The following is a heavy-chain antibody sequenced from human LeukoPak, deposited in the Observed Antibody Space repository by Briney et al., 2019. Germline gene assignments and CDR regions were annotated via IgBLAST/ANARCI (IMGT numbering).Heavy chain of an antibody. CDR3: ARVTTTFYCYYYGLDV. Sequence: PGGSLRLSCAASGFTFSSYSMNWVRQAPGKGLEWVSSISSSSTYIYYADSVKGRFTSSRDNAKNSLYLQMSSLRAGDTAVYYWARVTTTFYCYYYGLDVWGQGTTVTVSS. J-gene: IGHJ6*02. CDR1: GFTFSSYS. V-gene: IGHV3-21*01. D-gene: IGHD4-11*01. CDR2: ISSSSTYI.